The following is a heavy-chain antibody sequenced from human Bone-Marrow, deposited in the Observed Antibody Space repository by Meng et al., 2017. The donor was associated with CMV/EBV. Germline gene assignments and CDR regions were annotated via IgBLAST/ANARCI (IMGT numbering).Heavy chain of an antibody. CDR3: ARVLQLVGDAFDI. Sequence: GESLKISCAASGFTFSDYCWIRQAPGKGLEWVSYISSSGSTIYYADSVKGRFTISRDNAKNSLYLQMNSLRAEDTAVYYCARVLQLVGDAFDIWGQGTMVTVSS. J-gene: IGHJ3*02. D-gene: IGHD1-26*01. CDR1: GFTFSDY. V-gene: IGHV3-11*01. CDR2: ISSSGSTI.